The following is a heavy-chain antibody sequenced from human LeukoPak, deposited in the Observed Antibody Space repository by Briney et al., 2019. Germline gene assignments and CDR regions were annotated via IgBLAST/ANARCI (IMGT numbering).Heavy chain of an antibody. Sequence: GGSLRLSCAASGFTFSSYGMHWVRQAPGKGLEWVAVISYDGSNKYYADSVKGRFTISRDNSKNTLYLQMNSLRAEDTAVYYCAKDLAAPYDYVWGSNIGYWGQGTLVTVSS. V-gene: IGHV3-30*18. CDR1: GFTFSSYG. CDR3: AKDLAAPYDYVWGSNIGY. J-gene: IGHJ4*02. D-gene: IGHD3-16*01. CDR2: ISYDGSNK.